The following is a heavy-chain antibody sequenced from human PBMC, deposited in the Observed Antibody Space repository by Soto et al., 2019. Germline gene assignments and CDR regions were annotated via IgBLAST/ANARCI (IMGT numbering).Heavy chain of an antibody. CDR1: GGSISSYY. V-gene: IGHV4-59*08. CDR2: IYYSGST. J-gene: IGHJ4*02. Sequence: SETLSLTCTVSGGSISSYYWSWIRQPPGKGLEWIGYIYYSGSTNYNPSLKSRVTISVDTSKNQFSLKLSSVTAADTAVYYCARHGNDFGVVITYFDYWGQGTLVTVSS. D-gene: IGHD3-3*01. CDR3: ARHGNDFGVVITYFDY.